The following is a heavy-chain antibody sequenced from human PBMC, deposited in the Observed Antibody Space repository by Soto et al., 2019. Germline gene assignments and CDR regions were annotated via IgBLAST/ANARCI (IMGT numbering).Heavy chain of an antibody. CDR3: AKNGRGVAATHYGMDV. J-gene: IGHJ6*02. CDR1: GFTFSSYA. Sequence: PGGSLRLSCAASGFTFSSYAMSWVRQAPGKGLEWVSAISGSGGSTYYADSVKGRFTISRDNSKNTLYLQMNSLRAEDTALYYCAKNGRGVAATHYGMDVWGQGTTVTVSS. V-gene: IGHV3-23*01. CDR2: ISGSGGST. D-gene: IGHD2-15*01.